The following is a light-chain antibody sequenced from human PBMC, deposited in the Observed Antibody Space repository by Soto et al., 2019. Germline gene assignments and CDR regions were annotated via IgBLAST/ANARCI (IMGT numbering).Light chain of an antibody. CDR2: GAS. CDR3: QQYNNRPPDT. Sequence: EIVMTQSPATLSVSPGERATLSCRASQSVNSNLAWYQQKPGQAPRLLIYGASTRVAGFPARFIGSGSGTEFSLTISSLQSEDFAVYYCQQYNNRPPDTFGQGTKLEIK. J-gene: IGKJ2*01. CDR1: QSVNSN. V-gene: IGKV3-15*01.